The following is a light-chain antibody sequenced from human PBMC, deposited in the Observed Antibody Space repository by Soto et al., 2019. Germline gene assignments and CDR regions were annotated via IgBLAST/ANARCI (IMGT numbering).Light chain of an antibody. V-gene: IGLV2-8*01. CDR1: SSDVGAYKY. CDR3: TSYVGNDIWV. CDR2: EVT. Sequence: QSVLTQPPSASGSPGQSVTISCTGTSSDVGAYKYVSWYQQYPGKAPKLMIYEVTKRPSGVPDRFSGSKSGNTASLTVSGLQAEDEAYYYCTSYVGNDIWVFGGGTKLTVL. J-gene: IGLJ3*02.